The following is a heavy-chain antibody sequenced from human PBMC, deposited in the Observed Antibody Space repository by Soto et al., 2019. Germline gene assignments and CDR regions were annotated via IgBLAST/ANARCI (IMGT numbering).Heavy chain of an antibody. CDR2: ISGTGGGT. V-gene: IGHV3-23*01. CDR1: GFTFSKYD. Sequence: GGSLRLSCAASGFTFSKYDMSWVRQAPGKGLEWVSRISGTGGGTYYADSVKGRFIISRDNSGNTLFLQMNSLRAEDTAVYYCAKVYDFWYPAMDVWGKGTTVTVSS. J-gene: IGHJ6*03. D-gene: IGHD3-3*01. CDR3: AKVYDFWYPAMDV.